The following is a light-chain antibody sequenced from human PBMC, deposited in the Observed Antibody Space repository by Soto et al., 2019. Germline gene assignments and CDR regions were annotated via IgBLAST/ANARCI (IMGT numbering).Light chain of an antibody. CDR2: EVS. J-gene: IGLJ2*01. V-gene: IGLV2-8*01. CDR3: SSYAGNNILA. CDR1: SSDVGGYNY. Sequence: QSALTQPPSASGSLGQSVTISCTGTSSDVGGYNYVSWYQQHPGKAPKLMICEVSKRPSGVPDRFSGSKSGNTASLTVSGLQADDEADYYCSSYAGNNILAFGGGTKLTVL.